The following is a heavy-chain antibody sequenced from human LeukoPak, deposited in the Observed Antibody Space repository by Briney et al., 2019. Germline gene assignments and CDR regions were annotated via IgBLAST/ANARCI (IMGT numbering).Heavy chain of an antibody. J-gene: IGHJ4*02. Sequence: SETLSLTCTVSGGSIRSSSYYWGWIRQPPGKGLEWIGSIYYSGSTYYNASLKSRGTISVDTSKNQFSLKLNSVTAADTAVYYCARAVISFGAAVAKGFDCWGQGTLVTVSS. V-gene: IGHV4-39*07. CDR2: IYYSGST. D-gene: IGHD3-16*01. CDR3: ARAVISFGAAVAKGFDC. CDR1: GGSIRSSSYY.